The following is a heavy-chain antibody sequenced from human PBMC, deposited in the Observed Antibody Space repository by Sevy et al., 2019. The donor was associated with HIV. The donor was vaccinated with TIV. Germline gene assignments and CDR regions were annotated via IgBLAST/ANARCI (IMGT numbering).Heavy chain of an antibody. CDR1: GFTFGNYA. Sequence: GGSLRLSCTGSGFTFGNYAVSWVRQAPGKGLEWVGFIRSKTYGGTTEYAASVEGRFTVSRDDSKSIAYLQMNSLKTEDTAVYYCTMDRLRYFDSWGQGTLVTVSS. CDR3: TMDRLRYFDS. CDR2: IRSKTYGGTT. J-gene: IGHJ4*02. V-gene: IGHV3-49*04. D-gene: IGHD3-9*01.